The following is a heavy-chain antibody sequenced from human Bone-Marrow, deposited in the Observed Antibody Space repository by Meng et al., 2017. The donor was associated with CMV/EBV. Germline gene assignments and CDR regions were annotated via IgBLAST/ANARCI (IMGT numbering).Heavy chain of an antibody. D-gene: IGHD2-15*01. J-gene: IGHJ5*02. CDR2: VYASAGT. Sequence: WSWVRQSPGRGLEWIGSVYASAGTPCTPSFESRVTVSLGIAKNQLSPHLTSLTATNTAVYLCAKSPFPEGLVVTYCDTWGQGTLVTVSS. V-gene: IGHV4-31*02. CDR3: AKSPFPEGLVVTYCDT.